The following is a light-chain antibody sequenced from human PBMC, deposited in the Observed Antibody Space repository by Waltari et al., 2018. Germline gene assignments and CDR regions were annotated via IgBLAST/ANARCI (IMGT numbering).Light chain of an antibody. CDR2: GAS. CDR1: ENIKNK. CDR3: HQYDNWPPT. V-gene: IGKV3-15*01. J-gene: IGKJ2*01. Sequence: MTQSPATLSVSLGERATLSCRASENIKNKLAWYQQKPCQAPRLLVFGASTRATGIPDRFSGSGSGTDFTLTISSLQSEDFAVYYCHQYDNWPPTFGQGTKLDI.